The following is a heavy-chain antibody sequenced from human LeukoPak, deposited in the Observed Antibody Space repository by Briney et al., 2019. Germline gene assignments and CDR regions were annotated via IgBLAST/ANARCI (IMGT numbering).Heavy chain of an antibody. Sequence: SETLSLTCTVSGGSISSYYWSWIRQPPGQGLEWIGYIYYSGSTNYNPSLKSRVPISVDTSKNQFSLKLSSVTAADTAVYYCARLYCSGGSCYSPYNWFDPWGQGTLVTVSS. CDR3: ARLYCSGGSCYSPYNWFDP. V-gene: IGHV4-59*08. CDR2: IYYSGST. D-gene: IGHD2-15*01. CDR1: GGSISSYY. J-gene: IGHJ5*02.